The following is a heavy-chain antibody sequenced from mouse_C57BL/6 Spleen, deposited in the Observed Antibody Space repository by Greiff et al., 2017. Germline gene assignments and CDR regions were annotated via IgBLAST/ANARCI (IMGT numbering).Heavy chain of an antibody. J-gene: IGHJ4*01. V-gene: IGHV5-17*01. Sequence: EVQGVESGGGLVKPGGSLKLSCAASGFTFSDYGMHWVRQAPEKGLEWVAYISSGSSTTYYADTVKGRFTISRDNAKNTLFLQMTSLRSEDTAMYYCARPGSPYYYAMDYWGQGTSVTVSS. CDR1: GFTFSDYG. CDR2: ISSGSSTT. CDR3: ARPGSPYYYAMDY. D-gene: IGHD1-1*01.